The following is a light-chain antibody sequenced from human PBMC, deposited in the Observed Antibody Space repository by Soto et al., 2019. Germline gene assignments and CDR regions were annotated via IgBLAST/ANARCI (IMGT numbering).Light chain of an antibody. CDR3: QQYNDWPPIT. CDR1: QSVSNN. V-gene: IGKV3-15*01. Sequence: EIMMTQSPVTLSVSPGGRATLSCRASQSVSNNLAWYQQKPGQAPRLLIYYASTRATGIPARFSGSGSGTEFTLTISRLQSEDFALYYCQQYNDWPPITFGQGTRLEIK. J-gene: IGKJ5*01. CDR2: YAS.